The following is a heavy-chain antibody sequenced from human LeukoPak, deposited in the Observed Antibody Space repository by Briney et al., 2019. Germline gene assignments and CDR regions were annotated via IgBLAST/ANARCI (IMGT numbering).Heavy chain of an antibody. J-gene: IGHJ6*02. CDR1: GYTFTSYA. CDR3: ARDANVLRYFDWSGGMDV. CDR2: INAGNGNT. Sequence: ASVKVSCKASGYTFTSYAMHWVRQAPGQRLEWMGWINAGNGNTKYSQKFQGRVTITRDTSASTAYMELSSLRSEDTAVYYCARDANVLRYFDWSGGMDVWGQGTTVTVSS. D-gene: IGHD3-9*01. V-gene: IGHV1-3*01.